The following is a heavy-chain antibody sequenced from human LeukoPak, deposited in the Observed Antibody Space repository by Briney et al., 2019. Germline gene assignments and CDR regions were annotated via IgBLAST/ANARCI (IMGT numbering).Heavy chain of an antibody. D-gene: IGHD6-13*01. V-gene: IGHV3-64*01. CDR2: ISSNGGST. CDR3: ASLQQLVPY. CDR1: GFTFSSYA. Sequence: PGGSLRLSCAASGFTFSSYAMHWVRQAPGKGLEYVSAISSNGGSTYYANSVKGRFTISRDNSKNTLYLQMGSLRAEDMAVYYCASLQQLVPYWGQGTLVTVSS. J-gene: IGHJ4*02.